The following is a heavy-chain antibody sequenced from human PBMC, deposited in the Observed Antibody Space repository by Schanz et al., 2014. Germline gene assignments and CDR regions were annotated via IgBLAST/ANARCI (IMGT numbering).Heavy chain of an antibody. CDR3: VKDLQRELLRDDHYYGMDV. D-gene: IGHD1-26*01. CDR2: ISASGAGI. V-gene: IGHV3-23*04. CDR1: GFTFNNYA. J-gene: IGHJ6*02. Sequence: DVQLVESGGGLVQPGGSLRLSCAASGFTFNNYAMNWVRQAPGKGLEWVSLISASGAGIYYVDSVKGRFIISRDNSKNTMYLQMNSLRAEDTAVYYCVKDLQRELLRDDHYYGMDVWGQGTTVTVSS.